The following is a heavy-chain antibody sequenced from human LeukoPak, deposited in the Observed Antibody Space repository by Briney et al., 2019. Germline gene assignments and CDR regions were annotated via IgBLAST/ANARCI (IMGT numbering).Heavy chain of an antibody. CDR3: ARTPPRGLIDF. V-gene: IGHV1-8*03. J-gene: IGHJ4*02. CDR1: GYTFTSYD. CDR2: MSPKSAST. Sequence: ASVKVSCKASGYTFTSYDINWVRQATGQGLEWMGWMSPKSASTGFAQKFQGRVTITRDTSISTAYMELSSLTSEDTAVYYCARTPPRGLIDFWGQGTLVTVSS. D-gene: IGHD3-16*01.